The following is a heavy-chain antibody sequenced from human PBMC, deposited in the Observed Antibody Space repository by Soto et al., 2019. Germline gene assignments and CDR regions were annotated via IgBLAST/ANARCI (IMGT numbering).Heavy chain of an antibody. CDR1: GFPFSSYA. V-gene: IGHV3-30*18. Sequence: GGSLRLSCAASGFPFSSYAMHWVRPAPGKGLEWVAVISYDGNNKYYADSVKGRFTISRDNSKNTLNLQMGTLRAEDTAVYYCAKTIGYCSGTVCYALMDYWGQGALVTVSS. D-gene: IGHD2-2*01. J-gene: IGHJ4*02. CDR2: ISYDGNNK. CDR3: AKTIGYCSGTVCYALMDY.